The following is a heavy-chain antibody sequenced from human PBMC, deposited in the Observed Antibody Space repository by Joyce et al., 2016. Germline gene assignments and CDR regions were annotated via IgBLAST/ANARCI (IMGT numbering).Heavy chain of an antibody. D-gene: IGHD4/OR15-4a*01. Sequence: QVQLQESGLGLVKPSQTLSLTCNVSGGSIGSPGYYWSWVRQHPGKGLEWNGYMYYSGTTYYNPSLKSRVTISGDTSKNQFSLKLTSVTDADTAVYYCARDEGAAFDVWGRGTMVTVSS. CDR3: ARDEGAAFDV. CDR2: MYYSGTT. J-gene: IGHJ3*01. CDR1: GGSIGSPGYY. V-gene: IGHV4-31*03.